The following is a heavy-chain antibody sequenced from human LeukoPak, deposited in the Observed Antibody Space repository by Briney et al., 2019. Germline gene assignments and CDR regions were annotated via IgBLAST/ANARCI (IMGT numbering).Heavy chain of an antibody. CDR3: ARVVGATLYFDY. V-gene: IGHV4-4*07. CDR2: IYTSGST. D-gene: IGHD1-26*01. J-gene: IGHJ4*02. CDR1: GDSISNFY. Sequence: PSETLSLTCTVSGDSISNFYWGWIRQPAGKGLEWIGRIYTSGSTNYNPSLKSRVTMSVDTSKNQFSLKLSSVTAADTAVYYCARVVGATLYFDYWGQGTLVTVSS.